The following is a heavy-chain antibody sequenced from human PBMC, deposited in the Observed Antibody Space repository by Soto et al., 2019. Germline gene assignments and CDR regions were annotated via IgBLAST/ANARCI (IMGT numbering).Heavy chain of an antibody. CDR3: AREGGFFDSTDSGVYHYRGVDV. D-gene: IGHD3-22*01. Sequence: QVQLQESGPGLVKPSETLSLTCTVFGGSMSPYFWSWIRQPAGGGLEWIGRIYTTGSTSYNPSLKSRVTMSLDTSRKQFSLKLSSVTAADTAVYYCAREGGFFDSTDSGVYHYRGVDVWGRGTTVTVSS. V-gene: IGHV4-4*07. CDR1: GGSMSPYF. CDR2: IYTTGST. J-gene: IGHJ6*02.